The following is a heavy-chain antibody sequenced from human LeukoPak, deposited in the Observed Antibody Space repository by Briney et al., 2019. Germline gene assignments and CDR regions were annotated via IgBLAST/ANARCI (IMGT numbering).Heavy chain of an antibody. J-gene: IGHJ4*02. CDR2: ISSSGSTI. D-gene: IGHD3-10*01. CDR3: ARWGSGSYYYYFDY. V-gene: IGHV3-48*03. CDR1: GFTFSSYE. Sequence: GGSLRLSCAASGFTFSSYEMNWVRQAPGKGLEWVSYISSSGSTIYYADSVKGRFTISRDNAKNSLYLQMNSLRAEDTAVYYCARWGSGSYYYYFDYWGQGTLVTVSS.